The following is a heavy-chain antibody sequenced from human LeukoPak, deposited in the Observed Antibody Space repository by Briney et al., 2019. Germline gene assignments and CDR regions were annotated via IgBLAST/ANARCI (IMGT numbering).Heavy chain of an antibody. CDR1: GYTFTGYY. CDR3: ARDPANLYFCGGDCYSNGMDV. CDR2: INPNSGGT. V-gene: IGHV1-2*02. Sequence: ASVKVSCKASGYTFTGYYMHWVRQAPGQGLAWMGWINPNSGGTNYAQKFQGRVTMTRDTSISTAYMELSRLRSDDTAVYYCARDPANLYFCGGDCYSNGMDVWGQGTTVTVSS. D-gene: IGHD2-21*02. J-gene: IGHJ6*02.